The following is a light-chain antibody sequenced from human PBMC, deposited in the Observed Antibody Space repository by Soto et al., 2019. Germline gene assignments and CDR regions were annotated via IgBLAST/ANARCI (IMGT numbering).Light chain of an antibody. CDR2: KAS. CDR1: QSISSW. Sequence: DIQMTQSPSTLSASVGDRVTITCRASQSISSWLAWYQQKPGKAPKLLIYKASSLESGVPSRFSGSGSGTEFTLTISSLQPDDFATYYCHQYNSYPRTFGQGNKVEIK. V-gene: IGKV1-5*03. CDR3: HQYNSYPRT. J-gene: IGKJ1*01.